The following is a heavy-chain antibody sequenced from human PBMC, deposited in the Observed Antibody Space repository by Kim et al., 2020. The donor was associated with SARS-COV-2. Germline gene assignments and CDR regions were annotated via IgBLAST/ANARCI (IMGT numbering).Heavy chain of an antibody. CDR2: IYYSGST. CDR3: ARNYGDYLDY. CDR1: GGSISSYY. V-gene: IGHV4-59*01. Sequence: SETLSLTCTVSGGSISSYYWSWIRQPPGKGLEWIGYIYYSGSTNYNPSLKSRVTISVDTSKNQFSLKLSSVTAADTAVYYCARNYGDYLDYWGQGTLVTVSS. J-gene: IGHJ4*02. D-gene: IGHD4-17*01.